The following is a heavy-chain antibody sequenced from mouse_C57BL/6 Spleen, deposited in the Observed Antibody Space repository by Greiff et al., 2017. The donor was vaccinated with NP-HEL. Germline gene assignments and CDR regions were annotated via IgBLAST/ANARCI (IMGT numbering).Heavy chain of an antibody. Sequence: VKLMESGAELVRPGTSVKMSCKASGYTFTNYWIGWAKQRPGHGLEWIGDIYPGGGYPNYHEKFKGKATLTADNSSSTAYMQFSSLTSEDSAIYYCARRYGSSSGYFDVWGTGTTVTVSS. D-gene: IGHD1-1*01. J-gene: IGHJ1*03. V-gene: IGHV1-63*01. CDR1: GYTFTNYW. CDR2: IYPGGGYP. CDR3: ARRYGSSSGYFDV.